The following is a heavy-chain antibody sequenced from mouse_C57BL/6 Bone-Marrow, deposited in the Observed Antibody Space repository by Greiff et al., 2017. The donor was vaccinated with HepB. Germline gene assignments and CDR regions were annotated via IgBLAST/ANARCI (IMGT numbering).Heavy chain of an antibody. CDR3: AGRRGSSYVRAMDY. CDR1: GFTFSSYT. CDR2: ISGGGGNT. V-gene: IGHV5-9*01. Sequence: EVQLQESGGGLVKPGGSLKLSCAASGFTFSSYTMSWVRQTPEKRLEWVATISGGGGNTYYPDSVKGRFTISRDNAKNTLYLQMSSLRSEDTALYYCAGRRGSSYVRAMDYWGQGTSVTVSS. J-gene: IGHJ4*01. D-gene: IGHD1-1*01.